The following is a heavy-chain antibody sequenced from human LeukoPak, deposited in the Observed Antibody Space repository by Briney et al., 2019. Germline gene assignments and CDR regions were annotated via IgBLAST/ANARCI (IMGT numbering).Heavy chain of an antibody. Sequence: SETLSLTCSVSGYSISSGFYWGWIRQPPGKGLEWIGSIYHSGSTYYSPSLKSRVTISIDTSKNQFSLKLSSVTAADTAVYYCVRGRPFMDVWGKGTTVTISS. CDR3: VRGRPFMDV. J-gene: IGHJ6*03. CDR1: GYSISSGFY. CDR2: IYHSGST. D-gene: IGHD6-6*01. V-gene: IGHV4-38-2*02.